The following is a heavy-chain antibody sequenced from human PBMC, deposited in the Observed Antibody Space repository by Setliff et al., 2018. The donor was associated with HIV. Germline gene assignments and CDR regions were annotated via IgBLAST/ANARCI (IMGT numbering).Heavy chain of an antibody. V-gene: IGHV4-39*01. CDR3: ARHGAYYDFWSGLYLSIXNRFDS. J-gene: IGHJ5*01. D-gene: IGHD3-3*01. CDR1: GGSMSSSGNY. Sequence: PSETLSLTCTVSGGSMSSSGNYWGWIRQSPGRGLEWIGSIYYSGSTHYNPSLKSRVTISVDTSKNHFSLRLTSMTAAYTAVYFCARHGAYYDFWSGLYLSIXNRFDSWGQGSLVTVSS. CDR2: IYYSGST.